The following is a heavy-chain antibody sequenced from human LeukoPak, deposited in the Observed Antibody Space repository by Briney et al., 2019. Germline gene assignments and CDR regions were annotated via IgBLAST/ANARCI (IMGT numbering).Heavy chain of an antibody. CDR2: IYYSGST. CDR1: GGSISSSSYY. V-gene: IGHV4-39*01. CDR3: ARHGGSGSYYKELDAFDI. D-gene: IGHD3-10*01. J-gene: IGHJ3*02. Sequence: SETLSLTCTVSGGSISSSSYYWGWIRQPPGKGLEWIGSIYYSGSTNYNPSLKSRVTISVDTSKNQFSLKLSSVTAADTAVYYCARHGGSGSYYKELDAFDIWGQGTMVTVSS.